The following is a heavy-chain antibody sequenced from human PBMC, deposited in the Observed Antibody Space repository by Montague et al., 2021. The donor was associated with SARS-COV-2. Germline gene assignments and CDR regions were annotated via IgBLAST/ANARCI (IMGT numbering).Heavy chain of an antibody. CDR1: GGSTNYYY. J-gene: IGHJ6*02. CDR3: ARVARYCTNGVCQTYYYYGLDV. Sequence: SETLSLTCIVSGGSTNYYYWSWIHQSPGKGLEWIGYMYYSGSTNYNPSLKSRVTMSIDRSKNQFSLKLRSVTAANTAVYYCARVARYCTNGVCQTYYYYGLDVWGQGTTVTVSS. V-gene: IGHV4-59*01. CDR2: MYYSGST. D-gene: IGHD2-8*01.